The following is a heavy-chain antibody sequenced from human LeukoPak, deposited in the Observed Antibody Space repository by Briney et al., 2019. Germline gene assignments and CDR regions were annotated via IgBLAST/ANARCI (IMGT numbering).Heavy chain of an antibody. D-gene: IGHD4-17*01. J-gene: IGHJ5*02. CDR2: IYYSGST. CDR1: GGSISSYY. Sequence: SETLSLTCTVSGGSISSYYWSWIRQPPGKGLEFIGYIYYSGSTNYNPSLKSRVTISVDTSKNQFSLKLSSVTAADTAVYYCASSFYGDYVNWFDPWGQGTLVTVSS. CDR3: ASSFYGDYVNWFDP. V-gene: IGHV4-59*01.